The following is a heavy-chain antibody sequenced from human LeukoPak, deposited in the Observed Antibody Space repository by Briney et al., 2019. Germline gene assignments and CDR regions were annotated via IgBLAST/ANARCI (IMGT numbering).Heavy chain of an antibody. J-gene: IGHJ4*02. Sequence: GGFLRLSCAASGFTFDDYAMHWVRQAPGKGLEWVSLISWDGGSTYYADSVKGRFTISRDNSKNSLYLQMNSLRAEDTALYYCAKDRGSGYGHYFDYWGQGTLVTVSS. CDR1: GFTFDDYA. CDR3: AKDRGSGYGHYFDY. CDR2: ISWDGGST. D-gene: IGHD5-12*01. V-gene: IGHV3-43D*03.